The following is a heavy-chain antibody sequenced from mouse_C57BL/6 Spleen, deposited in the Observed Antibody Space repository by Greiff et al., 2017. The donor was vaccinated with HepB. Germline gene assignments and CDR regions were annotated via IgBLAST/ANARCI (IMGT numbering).Heavy chain of an antibody. CDR1: GYTFTGYW. CDR3: ARQAICCGYAWFAY. Sequence: VQVVESGAELMKPGASVKLSCKASGYTFTGYWIEWVKQRPGHGLEWIGEILPGSGSTNYNEKFKGKATLTADTSSNTAYMQLSSLTTEDSAIYYCARQAICCGYAWFAYWGQGTLVTVSA. V-gene: IGHV1-9*01. D-gene: IGHD2-2*01. J-gene: IGHJ3*01. CDR2: ILPGSGST.